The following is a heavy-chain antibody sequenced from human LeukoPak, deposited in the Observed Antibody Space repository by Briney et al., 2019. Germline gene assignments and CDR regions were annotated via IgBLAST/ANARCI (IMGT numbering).Heavy chain of an antibody. CDR2: IYHSGSS. V-gene: IGHV4-38-2*02. CDR3: ARRGCSSTSCYRHHWFDP. CDR1: GFSISGGYY. J-gene: IGHJ5*02. Sequence: SETLSLTCTVSGFSISGGYYWGWIRQPPGKGLEWIGSIYHSGSSYYNPSLKSRVTISVDTSMNQFSLKLSSVTAADTAVYYCARRGCSSTSCYRHHWFDPWGQGTLVTVSS. D-gene: IGHD2-2*01.